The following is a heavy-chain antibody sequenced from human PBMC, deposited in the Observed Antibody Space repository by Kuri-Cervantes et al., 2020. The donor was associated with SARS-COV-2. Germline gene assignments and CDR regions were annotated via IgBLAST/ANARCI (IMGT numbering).Heavy chain of an antibody. D-gene: IGHD1-26*01. V-gene: IGHV4-34*01. CDR1: GGSFSGYY. J-gene: IGHJ3*02. CDR3: ARALPWDLRGNDAFDI. CDR2: INDSGST. Sequence: GSLRLSCAVYGGSFSGYYWSWIRQPPGKGLEWIGEINDSGSTNYNPSLESRVTISVDTSKNQFSLKLSSVTAADTAVYYCARALPWDLRGNDAFDIWGQGTMVTVS.